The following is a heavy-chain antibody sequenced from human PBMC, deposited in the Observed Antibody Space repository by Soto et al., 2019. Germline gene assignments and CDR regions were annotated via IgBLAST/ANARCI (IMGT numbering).Heavy chain of an antibody. V-gene: IGHV3-15*01. J-gene: IGHJ6*02. Sequence: GSLRLSCAASGFTFSNAWMSWVRQAPGKGLEWVGRIKSKTDGGTTDYAAPVKGRFTISRDDSKNTLYLQMNSLKTEDTAVYYCTTSDTAIGYYYYCGMDVWGQGTTVTVS. CDR1: GFTFSNAW. CDR3: TTSDTAIGYYYYCGMDV. D-gene: IGHD5-18*01. CDR2: IKSKTDGGTT.